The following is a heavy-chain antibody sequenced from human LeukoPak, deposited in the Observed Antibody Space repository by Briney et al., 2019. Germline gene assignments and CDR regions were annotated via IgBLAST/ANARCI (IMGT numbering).Heavy chain of an antibody. Sequence: PGGSLGLSCAASGFTFSIHGMHWVRQAPGKGLVWLAFIRFDGTSQYYADSVKGRFTISRDNSKNTLYLQMNSLRPEDTAVYYCSKDDYWGQGTLVTVSS. CDR3: SKDDY. V-gene: IGHV3-30*02. CDR2: IRFDGTSQ. CDR1: GFTFSIHG. J-gene: IGHJ4*02.